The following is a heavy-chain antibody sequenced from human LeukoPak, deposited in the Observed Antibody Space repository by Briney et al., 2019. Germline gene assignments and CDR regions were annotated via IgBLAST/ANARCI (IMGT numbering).Heavy chain of an antibody. V-gene: IGHV4-38-2*01. CDR3: ARQGYYDFWSGYRDEGY. CDR1: GYSISSGYY. J-gene: IGHJ4*02. CDR2: IYHSGST. Sequence: SETLSLTCAVSGYSISSGYYWGWIRQPPGKGLEWIGSIYHSGSTYYNPSLKSRVTISVDTSKNQFSLKLSSVTAADTAVCYCARQGYYDFWSGYRDEGYWGQGTLVTVSS. D-gene: IGHD3-3*01.